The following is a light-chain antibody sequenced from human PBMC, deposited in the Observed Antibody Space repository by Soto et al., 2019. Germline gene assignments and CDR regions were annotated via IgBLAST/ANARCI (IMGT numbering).Light chain of an antibody. Sequence: SALTQPASVSGSPGQSITISCTGTSSDVGGYDHVSWYQQYPGKAPKLIIYDVTVRPSGISPRFSGSKSDNTASLAVSGLQPEDEADYYCSSYTNKDTLLFGGGTKLTVL. CDR1: SSDVGGYDH. CDR3: SSYTNKDTLL. V-gene: IGLV2-14*03. J-gene: IGLJ3*02. CDR2: DVT.